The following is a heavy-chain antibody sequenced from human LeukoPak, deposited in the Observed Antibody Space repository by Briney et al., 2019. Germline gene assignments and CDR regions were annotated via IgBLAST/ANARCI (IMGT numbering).Heavy chain of an antibody. CDR1: GFTFNSYS. D-gene: IGHD1-7*01. CDR2: ISSTSSTI. CDR3: ARAGLELNSWFDP. V-gene: IGHV3-48*04. J-gene: IGHJ5*02. Sequence: GGSLRLSCAASGFTFNSYSMNWVRQAPGKGLEWVSYISSTSSTIYYTESVKGRFTISRDNAKNSLYLQMNSLRAEDTAVYYCARAGLELNSWFDPWGQGTLVTVYS.